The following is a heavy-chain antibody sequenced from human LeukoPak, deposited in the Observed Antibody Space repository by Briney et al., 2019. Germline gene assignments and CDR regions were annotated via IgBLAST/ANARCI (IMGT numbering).Heavy chain of an antibody. D-gene: IGHD1-14*01. J-gene: IGHJ6*03. CDR2: IYYSGST. CDR3: ARVLTELSYYYYMDV. Sequence: SETLSLTCTVSGGSISSYYWSWIRQPPGKGLEWIGYIYYSGSTNYNPSLKSRVTISVDTSKNQFSLKLSSVTAADTAVYYCARVLTELSYYYYMDVWGKGTTVTVSS. V-gene: IGHV4-59*01. CDR1: GGSISSYY.